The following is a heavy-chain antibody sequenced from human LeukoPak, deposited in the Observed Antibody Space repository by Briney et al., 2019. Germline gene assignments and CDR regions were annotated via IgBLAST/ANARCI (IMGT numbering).Heavy chain of an antibody. CDR1: GGSINSRSYY. Sequence: SETLSLTCTVSGGSINSRSYYWGWIRQPPGKGLEWIGSVYYDVTSYSNPSLKRRAAVFVDTSRDQFPLDLSFVTAADTALYYCVRHISTNTGYFDSCGPGILVSVSS. CDR3: VRHISTNTGYFDS. D-gene: IGHD5-24*01. V-gene: IGHV4-39*01. CDR2: VYYDVTS. J-gene: IGHJ4*02.